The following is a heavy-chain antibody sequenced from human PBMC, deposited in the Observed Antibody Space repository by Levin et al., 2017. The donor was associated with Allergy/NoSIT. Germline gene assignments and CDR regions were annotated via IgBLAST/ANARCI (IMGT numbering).Heavy chain of an antibody. D-gene: IGHD6-19*01. CDR1: GFTFDDYA. J-gene: IGHJ3*02. Sequence: AGGSLRLSCAASGFTFDDYAMHWVRQAPGKGLEWVSGISWNSGSIGYADSVKGRFTISRDNAKNSLYLQMNSLRAEDTALYYCAKDRVTGSGEIGDAFDIWGQGTMVTVSS. CDR3: AKDRVTGSGEIGDAFDI. V-gene: IGHV3-9*01. CDR2: ISWNSGSI.